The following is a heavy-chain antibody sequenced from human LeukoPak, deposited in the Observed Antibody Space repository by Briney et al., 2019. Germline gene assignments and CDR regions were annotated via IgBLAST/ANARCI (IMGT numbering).Heavy chain of an antibody. J-gene: IGHJ5*02. V-gene: IGHV1-18*01. CDR2: ISAYNGNT. CDR3: AGGELLGWFDP. Sequence: ASVKVSCKASGYTFTSYGISWVRQAPGQGLEWMGWISAYNGNTNYAQKLQGRVTMTTDTSTSTAYKELRSLRSDDTAVYYCAGGELLGWFDPWGQGTLVTVSS. D-gene: IGHD3-10*01. CDR1: GYTFTSYG.